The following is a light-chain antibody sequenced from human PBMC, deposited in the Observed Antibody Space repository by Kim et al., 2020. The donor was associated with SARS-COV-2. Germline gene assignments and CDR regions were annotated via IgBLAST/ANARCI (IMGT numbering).Light chain of an antibody. CDR2: DNN. CDR3: GTWDSSLSAVV. CDR1: RSNIGKYY. Sequence: QKVNLSLSGSRSNIGKYYVSCYPQLPGTAPKPLIYDNNKPPSGIPDRFAGSKSGTSATLGITGLQTGDEADYYCGTWDSSLSAVVFSGGTQLTVL. J-gene: IGLJ2*01. V-gene: IGLV1-51*01.